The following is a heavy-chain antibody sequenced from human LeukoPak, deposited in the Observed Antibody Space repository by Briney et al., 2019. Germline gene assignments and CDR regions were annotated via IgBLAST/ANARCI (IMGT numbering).Heavy chain of an antibody. D-gene: IGHD3-9*01. CDR3: AKDGYDILTGYYQGLQH. CDR1: GFTFSSYE. Sequence: GGSLRLSCAASGFTFSSYEMNWVRQAPGKGLEWVSCISSSGSTIYYADSVKGRFTISRDNAKNSLYLQMNSLRAEDTAVYYCAKDGYDILTGYYQGLQHWGQGTLVTVSS. CDR2: ISSSGSTI. V-gene: IGHV3-48*03. J-gene: IGHJ1*01.